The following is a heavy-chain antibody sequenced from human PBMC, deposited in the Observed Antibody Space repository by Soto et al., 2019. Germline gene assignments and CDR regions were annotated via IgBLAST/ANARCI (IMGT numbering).Heavy chain of an antibody. D-gene: IGHD5-18*01. Sequence: PSETLSLTCSVSGGSISSSSYYWGWIRQPPGKGLEWIGSIYYSGSTYYNPSLKSRVTISVDTSKNQFSLKLSSVTAADTAVYYCARHRGVDTAIHFDYWGQGTLVTVSS. CDR1: GGSISSSSYY. V-gene: IGHV4-39*01. CDR3: ARHRGVDTAIHFDY. CDR2: IYYSGST. J-gene: IGHJ4*02.